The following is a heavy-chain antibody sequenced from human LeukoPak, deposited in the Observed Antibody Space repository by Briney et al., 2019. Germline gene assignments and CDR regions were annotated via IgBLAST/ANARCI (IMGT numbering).Heavy chain of an antibody. CDR2: IIPIFGTA. V-gene: IGHV1-69*05. D-gene: IGHD2-2*01. CDR1: GGTFSSYA. J-gene: IGHJ4*02. CDR3: ASPCSSTSCYGPLGY. Sequence: ASVKVSCKASGGTFSSYAISWVRQAPGQGLEWMGGIIPIFGTANYAQKFQGRVTITTDESTSTAYMELSSLRSEDTAVYYCASPCSSTSCYGPLGYWGQGTLVTVSS.